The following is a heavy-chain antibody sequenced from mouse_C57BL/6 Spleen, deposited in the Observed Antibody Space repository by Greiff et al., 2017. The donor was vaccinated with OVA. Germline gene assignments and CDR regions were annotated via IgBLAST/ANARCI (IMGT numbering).Heavy chain of an antibody. V-gene: IGHV1-82*01. Sequence: SGPALVKPVASVKISCQASCYAFSSSWMNWLQPRPGQGLALIGRIYPGDGDTNYNGKFKGKATLTADKSSSTAYMQLSSLTSEDSAVYFCATGSSYRGNFDYWGQGTTLTVSS. J-gene: IGHJ2*01. CDR2: IYPGDGDT. D-gene: IGHD1-1*01. CDR3: ATGSSYRGNFDY. CDR1: CYAFSSSW.